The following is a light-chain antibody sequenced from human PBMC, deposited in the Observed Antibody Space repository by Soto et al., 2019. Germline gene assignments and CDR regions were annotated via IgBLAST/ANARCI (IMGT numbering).Light chain of an antibody. Sequence: EIVLTQSPATLSLSPGERATLSCRASQSISTYLAWYQQIPGQAPRLLFYDASTRATGIPDRFSGSGSGTDFTLTISRLEPEDFAVYYCQQSGSSPITFGQGTRLEIK. CDR1: QSISTY. CDR2: DAS. J-gene: IGKJ5*01. CDR3: QQSGSSPIT. V-gene: IGKV3-20*01.